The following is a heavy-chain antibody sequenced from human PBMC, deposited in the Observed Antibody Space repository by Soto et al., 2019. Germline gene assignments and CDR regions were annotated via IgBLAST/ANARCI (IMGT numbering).Heavy chain of an antibody. V-gene: IGHV3-23*01. CDR1: GFTFNNYA. Sequence: EVQLLESGGGLVQPGGSLRLSCAASGFTFNNYAISWVRQAPGKGLEWVSVVSGNSGSSGYADSVKGRFTISRDNSKNTLYLQMNSLRDEDTAVYYCAKVIVVIAAAGDYLDYWGQGILVTVSS. CDR3: AKVIVVIAAAGDYLDY. CDR2: VSGNSGSS. J-gene: IGHJ4*02. D-gene: IGHD2-15*01.